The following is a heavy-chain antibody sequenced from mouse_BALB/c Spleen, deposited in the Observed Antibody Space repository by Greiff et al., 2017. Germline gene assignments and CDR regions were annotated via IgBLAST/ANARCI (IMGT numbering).Heavy chain of an antibody. CDR1: GFTFTDYY. J-gene: IGHJ4*01. D-gene: IGHD2-3*01. V-gene: IGHV7-3*02. CDR2: IRNKANGYTT. Sequence: EVKLVESGGGLVQPGGSLRLSCATSGFTFTDYYMSWVRQPPGKALEWLGFIRNKANGYTTEYSASVKGRFTISRDNSQSILYLQMNTLRAEDSATYYCARDLLYDGYYLYAMDYWGQGTSVTVSS. CDR3: ARDLLYDGYYLYAMDY.